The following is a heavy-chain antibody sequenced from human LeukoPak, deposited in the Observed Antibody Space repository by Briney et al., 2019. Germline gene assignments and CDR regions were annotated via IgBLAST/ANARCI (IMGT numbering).Heavy chain of an antibody. V-gene: IGHV3-30*18. J-gene: IGHJ4*02. D-gene: IGHD4-11*01. CDR2: ISYDGSNK. CDR3: AKDYSPLTTTLIFDY. Sequence: GRSLRLSCAASGFTFSSYGMHWVRQAPGKGLEWVAVISYDGSNKYYADSVKGRFTISRDNSKNTLYLQMNSLRAEDTAVYYCAKDYSPLTTTLIFDYCGQGSLVTAYS. CDR1: GFTFSSYG.